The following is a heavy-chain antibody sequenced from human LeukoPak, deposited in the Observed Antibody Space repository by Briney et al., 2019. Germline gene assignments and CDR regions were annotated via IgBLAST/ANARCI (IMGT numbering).Heavy chain of an antibody. CDR1: GFTFGDYA. Sequence: GGSLRLSCTASGFTFGDYAMSWFRQAPGKGLEWVGFIRSKAYGGTTEYAASVKGRFTISRDDSKSIAYLQMNSLKTEDTAVYYCTRRSPDRGQFYYYYGMDVWGQGTTVTVSS. CDR3: TRRSPDRGQFYYYYGMDV. D-gene: IGHD3-10*01. J-gene: IGHJ6*02. CDR2: IRSKAYGGTT. V-gene: IGHV3-49*03.